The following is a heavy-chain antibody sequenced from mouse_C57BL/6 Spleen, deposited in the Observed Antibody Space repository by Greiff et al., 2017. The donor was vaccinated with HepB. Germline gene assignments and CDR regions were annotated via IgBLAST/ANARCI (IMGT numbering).Heavy chain of an antibody. Sequence: EVMLVESEGGLVQPGRSMKLSCTASGFTFSDYYMAWVRQVPEKGLEWVANINYDGSSTYYLDSLKSRFIISRDNAKNILYLQMSSLKSEDTATYYCARDDYSSFDYWGQGTTLTVSS. D-gene: IGHD2-13*01. CDR1: GFTFSDYY. J-gene: IGHJ2*01. V-gene: IGHV5-16*01. CDR3: ARDDYSSFDY. CDR2: INYDGSST.